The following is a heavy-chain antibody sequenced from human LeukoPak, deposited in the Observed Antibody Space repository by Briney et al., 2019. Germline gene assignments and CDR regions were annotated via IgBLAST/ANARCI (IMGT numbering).Heavy chain of an antibody. CDR2: TYYRSKWYD. CDR1: GDSVSSKNGA. V-gene: IGHV6-1*01. D-gene: IGHD6-19*01. J-gene: IGHJ4*02. Sequence: SQTLSLTGAISGDSVSSKNGAWNWIRQSPSRGLEWLGRTYYRSKWYDDYAESLKGRITISPDTSKNQFSLQLNSVTPEDTAVYYCASDVGTSGWYAFDHWGQGTLVTVST. CDR3: ASDVGTSGWYAFDH.